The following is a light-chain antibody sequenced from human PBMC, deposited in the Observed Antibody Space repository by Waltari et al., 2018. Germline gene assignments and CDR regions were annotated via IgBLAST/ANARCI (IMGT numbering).Light chain of an antibody. J-gene: IGLJ2*01. CDR1: RSNIGAGYA. Sequence: QSVLTQPPSVSGAPGQRVTISCTGSRSNIGAGYAVHWYQQTPGTAPKLLIYANNNRPSGVPDRFSGSKSGTSASLAITGLQAEDEADYYCHSYDTSLSGVLFGGGTKVTVL. CDR3: HSYDTSLSGVL. V-gene: IGLV1-40*01. CDR2: ANN.